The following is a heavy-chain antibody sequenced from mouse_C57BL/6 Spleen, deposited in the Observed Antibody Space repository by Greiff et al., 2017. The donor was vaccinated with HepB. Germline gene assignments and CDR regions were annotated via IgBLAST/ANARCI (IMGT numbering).Heavy chain of an antibody. CDR3: ARRTGGAMDY. CDR2: IDPSDSYT. CDR1: GYTFTSYW. Sequence: QVQLQQPGAELVMPGASVKLSCKASGYTFTSYWMHWVKQRPGQGLEWIGEIDPSDSYTNYNQKFKGKSTLTVDKSSSTAYMQLSSLTSEDSAVYYCARRTGGAMDYWGKGTSVTVSS. D-gene: IGHD3-3*01. J-gene: IGHJ4*01. V-gene: IGHV1-69*01.